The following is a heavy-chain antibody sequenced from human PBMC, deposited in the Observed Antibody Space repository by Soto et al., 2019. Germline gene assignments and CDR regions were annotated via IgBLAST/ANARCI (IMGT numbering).Heavy chain of an antibody. Sequence: QLQLYESGPGLVKPSETLSLTCSVSGDSISSSSYYWGWIRKPPGKGLEWIGSVYYDRTTYYNPSLKSRVTISIDTSENQFSLKLSSVTAADTAVYYCARLPASKTGYYFDYWGQGTLVTVSS. CDR1: GDSISSSSYY. J-gene: IGHJ4*02. CDR2: VYYDRTT. CDR3: ARLPASKTGYYFDY. V-gene: IGHV4-39*01.